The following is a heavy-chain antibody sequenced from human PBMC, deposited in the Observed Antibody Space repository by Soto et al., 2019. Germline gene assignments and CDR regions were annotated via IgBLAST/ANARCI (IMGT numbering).Heavy chain of an antibody. CDR2: IYPGDQET. CDR1: GYTFSNFW. Sequence: GESLRISCQCSGYTFSNFWIGWVRQLPGRGLEWMGIIYPGDQETRYSPSFHGKVTISADKSINTAYLQWNSLEASDTAFYFCARSPRSSPYFDYWGQGALVTVSS. CDR3: ARSPRSSPYFDY. D-gene: IGHD6-13*01. V-gene: IGHV5-51*01. J-gene: IGHJ4*02.